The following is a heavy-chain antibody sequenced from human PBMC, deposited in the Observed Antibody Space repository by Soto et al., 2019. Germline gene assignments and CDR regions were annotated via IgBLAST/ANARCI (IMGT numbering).Heavy chain of an antibody. CDR1: GFTFSSYV. J-gene: IGHJ3*02. V-gene: IGHV3-33*01. CDR3: ARVMTTVIEDDAFDI. D-gene: IGHD4-17*01. CDR2: IWYDGSNK. Sequence: GGSLRLSCAASGFTFSSYVMHRVRQAPGKGLEWVAVIWYDGSNKYYADSVKGRFTISRDNSKNTLYLQMNSLRAEDTAVYYCARVMTTVIEDDAFDIWGQGTMVTVSS.